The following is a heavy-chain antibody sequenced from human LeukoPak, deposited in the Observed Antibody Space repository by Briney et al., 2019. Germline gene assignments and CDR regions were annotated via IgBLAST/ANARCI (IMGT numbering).Heavy chain of an antibody. CDR1: GYTFTNYY. D-gene: IGHD1-26*01. V-gene: IGHV1-46*01. J-gene: IGHJ4*02. CDR2: IDPSGGST. Sequence: ASVKVSCKASGYTFTNYYIHCVRQAPGQGLEWMGIIDPSGGSTSYAQKFQGRVTMTRDMSTSTVYMELSSLRSEDTAVYHCARGSSGSYLNYFDYSGQGTLVTVFS. CDR3: ARGSSGSYLNYFDY.